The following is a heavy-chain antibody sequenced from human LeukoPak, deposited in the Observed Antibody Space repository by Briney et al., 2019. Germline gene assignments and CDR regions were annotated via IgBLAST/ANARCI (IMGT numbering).Heavy chain of an antibody. V-gene: IGHV4-34*01. J-gene: IGHJ4*02. CDR3: ARGGDITMIVVVTPTYYFDY. Sequence: KPSETLSLTCAVYGGSFSGYYWSWIRQPPGKRLEWIGEINHSGSTNYNPSLKSRVTISVDTSKNQFSLKLSSVTAADTAVYYCARGGDITMIVVVTPTYYFDYWGQGTLVTVSS. CDR2: INHSGST. D-gene: IGHD3-22*01. CDR1: GGSFSGYY.